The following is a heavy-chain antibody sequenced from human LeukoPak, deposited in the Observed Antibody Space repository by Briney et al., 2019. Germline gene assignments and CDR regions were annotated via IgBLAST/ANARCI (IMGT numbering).Heavy chain of an antibody. J-gene: IGHJ4*02. CDR1: GYSISSGYY. CDR2: IYYSGST. D-gene: IGHD3-22*01. Sequence: SETLSLTCTVSGYSISSGYYWGWIRQPPGKGLEWIGSIYYSGSTYYNPSLKSRVTISVDTSKNQFSLKLSSVTAADTAVYYCARHEGYYDRSGYLRSFDYWGQGTLVTVSS. V-gene: IGHV4-38-2*02. CDR3: ARHEGYYDRSGYLRSFDY.